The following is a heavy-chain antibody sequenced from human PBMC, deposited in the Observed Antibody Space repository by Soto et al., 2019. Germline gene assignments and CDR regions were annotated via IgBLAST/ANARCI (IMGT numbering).Heavy chain of an antibody. CDR1: GFIFDDYS. D-gene: IGHD3-3*02. Sequence: EVQLVESGGVVVQPGGSLRLSCAASGFIFDDYSMYWVRQAPGMGLEWVSLVSWDGRHTYYADSVKGRFIISRDNTRNSVYLQMTSLTTADTALYYCAKARRSIFGGMDVWGQGTTVTVSS. CDR2: VSWDGRHT. CDR3: AKARRSIFGGMDV. J-gene: IGHJ6*02. V-gene: IGHV3-43*01.